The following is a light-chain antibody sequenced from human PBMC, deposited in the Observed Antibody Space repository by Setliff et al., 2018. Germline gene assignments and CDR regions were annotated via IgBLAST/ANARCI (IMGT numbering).Light chain of an antibody. CDR2: PVN. CDR1: SSDVNHYNF. J-gene: IGLJ3*02. V-gene: IGLV2-14*01. CDR3: SSNTNSDTLFV. Sequence: QSALTQPASVPGSPGQSITIACRGLSSDVNHYNFVSWYQQHPGKAPKLIISPVNNRPSGVSNRFSGSKSGNTASLTISGLQAEDEADYYCSSNTNSDTLFVVGGGTK.